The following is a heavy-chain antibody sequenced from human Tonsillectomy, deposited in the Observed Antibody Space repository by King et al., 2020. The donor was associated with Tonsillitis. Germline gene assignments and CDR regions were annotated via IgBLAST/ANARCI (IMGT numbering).Heavy chain of an antibody. V-gene: IGHV4-39*07. CDR3: ARLYRFGELLGVY. CDR1: GGSISSSSYY. Sequence: LQLQESGPGLVKPSETLSLTCTVSGGSISSSSYYWGWIRQPPGKGLEWIGSIYYSGSTYYNPSLKSRVTISVDTSKNQFSLKLSSVTAADTAVYYCARLYRFGELLGVYWGQGTLVTLSS. CDR2: IYYSGST. D-gene: IGHD3-16*01. J-gene: IGHJ4*02.